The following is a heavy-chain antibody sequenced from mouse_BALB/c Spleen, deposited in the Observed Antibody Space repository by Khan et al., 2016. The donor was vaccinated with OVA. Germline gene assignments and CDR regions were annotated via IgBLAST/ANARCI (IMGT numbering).Heavy chain of an antibody. CDR3: SRGGYGSLAY. D-gene: IGHD2-10*02. J-gene: IGHJ3*01. V-gene: IGHV1S81*02. CDR1: GYTFTSYW. CDR2: INPSDGRT. Sequence: QVQLQQSGAELVKPGTSVKLSCEASGYTFTSYWMHWVKQRPGQGPDWIGYINPSDGRTHYNEQFKNKATLTVDTSSNTASMQLSSLTSDDSAVYYCSRGGYGSLAYWGQGTLVTVSA.